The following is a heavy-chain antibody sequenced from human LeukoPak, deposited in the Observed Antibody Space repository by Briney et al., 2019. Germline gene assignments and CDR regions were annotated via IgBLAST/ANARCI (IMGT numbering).Heavy chain of an antibody. D-gene: IGHD6-13*01. CDR1: GDXVSSNSAA. Sequence: SQTLSLTCAISGDXVSSNSAAWNWIRQSPSRGLEWLGRTYYRSKWYNDYAVSVISRITINPDTSKNQFSLQLNSVTPEDTAVYYCARGLLLSSSWVGALDIWGQGTMVTVSS. CDR3: ARGLLLSSSWVGALDI. CDR2: TYYRSKWYN. J-gene: IGHJ3*02. V-gene: IGHV6-1*01.